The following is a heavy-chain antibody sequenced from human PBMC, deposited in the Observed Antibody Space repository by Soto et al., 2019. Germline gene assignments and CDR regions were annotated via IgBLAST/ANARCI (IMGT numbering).Heavy chain of an antibody. CDR3: AKVVPATLYYYYGMDV. CDR2: ISGSGGST. CDR1: GFTFSSYA. Sequence: PGGSLRLSCAASGFTFSSYAMSWVRQAPGKGLEWVSAISGSGGSTYYADSVKGRFTISRDNSKNTLYLQMNSLRAEDTAVYYCAKVVPATLYYYYGMDVWGQGTTVTVSS. V-gene: IGHV3-23*01. J-gene: IGHJ6*02. D-gene: IGHD2-2*01.